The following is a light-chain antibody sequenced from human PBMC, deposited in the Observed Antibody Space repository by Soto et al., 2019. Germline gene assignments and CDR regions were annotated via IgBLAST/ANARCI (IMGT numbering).Light chain of an antibody. V-gene: IGKV3-15*01. CDR3: QQYRNWPLT. CDR1: QSVCSN. J-gene: IGKJ4*02. Sequence: ETVMTQSPATLSLSPGERATLSCRASQSVCSNLAWYQQKPGQAPRLLIYGASTRATGLPARFSGSGSGTEFTLTISSLQSEDFAVYYCQQYRNWPLTFGGGTKVEIK. CDR2: GAS.